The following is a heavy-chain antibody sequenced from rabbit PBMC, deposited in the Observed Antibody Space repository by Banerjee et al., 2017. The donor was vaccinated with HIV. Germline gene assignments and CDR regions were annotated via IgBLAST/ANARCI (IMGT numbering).Heavy chain of an antibody. D-gene: IGHD4-1*01. Sequence: QEQLEESGGDLVKPGASLTLTCTASGFSFSNKYVMCWVRQAPGKGLEWIACIDAGSKGSTYYASWAKGRFTISKTSSTTVTLQMTSLTAADMATYFCARDGSGWGANFNLWGPGTLVTVS. CDR1: GFSFSNKYV. CDR3: ARDGSGWGANFNL. J-gene: IGHJ4*01. CDR2: IDAGSKGST. V-gene: IGHV1S45*01.